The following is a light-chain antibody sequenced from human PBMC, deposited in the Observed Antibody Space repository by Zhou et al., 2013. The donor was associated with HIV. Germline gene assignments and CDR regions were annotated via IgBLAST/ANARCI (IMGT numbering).Light chain of an antibody. CDR1: ETGRYNS. CDR3: HLYGSSSALS. V-gene: IGKV3-20*01. Sequence: IALTQSPDTLSLSPGERVVLSCRASETGRYNSLAWYQQRSGQAPRLLIYGASSRATGIPDRFTGSGFGADFALTIDRLEPEDSAIYFCHLYGSSSALSFGGGTRVEI. J-gene: IGKJ4*01. CDR2: GAS.